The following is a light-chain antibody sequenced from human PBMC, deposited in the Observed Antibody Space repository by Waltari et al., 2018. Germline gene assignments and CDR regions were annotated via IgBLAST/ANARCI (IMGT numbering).Light chain of an antibody. CDR1: QSVSSSY. J-gene: IGKJ1*01. CDR2: GSS. V-gene: IGKV3-20*01. Sequence: EIVLTQSPGTLSLSPGERATLSCRASQSVSSSYLAWYQQKPGQAPRILICGSSSRANCIPDRFSGSGSGTNFTLTISRLEPEDYAVYYCQQYGSSPRTFGQGTKVEIK. CDR3: QQYGSSPRT.